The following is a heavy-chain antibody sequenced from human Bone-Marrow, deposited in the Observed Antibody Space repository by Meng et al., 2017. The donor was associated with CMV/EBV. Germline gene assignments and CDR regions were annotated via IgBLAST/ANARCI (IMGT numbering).Heavy chain of an antibody. D-gene: IGHD5-24*01. CDR1: GGSISSSSYY. J-gene: IGHJ4*02. Sequence: GSLRLSCTVSGGSISSSSYYWGWIRRPPGKGLEWIGSIYYSGSTYYNPSLKSRGTISVDTSKNQFSLKLSSVTAADTAVYYCARRGVEVNFDYWGQGTLVTVSS. CDR3: ARRGVEVNFDY. V-gene: IGHV4-39*01. CDR2: IYYSGST.